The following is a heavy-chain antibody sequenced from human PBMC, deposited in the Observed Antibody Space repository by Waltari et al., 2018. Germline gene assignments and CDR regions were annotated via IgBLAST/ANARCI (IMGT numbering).Heavy chain of an antibody. CDR1: GFTFSSYA. J-gene: IGHJ4*02. CDR2: ISGSGGST. D-gene: IGHD2-8*01. Sequence: EVQLLESGGGLVQPGGSLRLSCAASGFTFSSYAMTWVRQAPGKGLEWVSAISGSGGSTYYADSVKGRFTIARDNSKNTLYLQMNSLRAEDTAVYYCAKADPAMVLYYYFDYWGQGTLVTVSS. CDR3: AKADPAMVLYYYFDY. V-gene: IGHV3-23*01.